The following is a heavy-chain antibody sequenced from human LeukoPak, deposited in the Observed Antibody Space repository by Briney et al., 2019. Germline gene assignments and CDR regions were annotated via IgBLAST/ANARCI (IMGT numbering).Heavy chain of an antibody. CDR3: ARGSGAFDI. V-gene: IGHV4-34*01. CDR2: INHSGST. Sequence: SETLSLTCAVYGGSFSGYYWSWIRQPPGKGLEWIGEINHSGSTNYNPSLKSRVTISVDTSKNQFSLKLSSVTAADTAVYYCARGSGAFDIWAKGQWSPSLQ. D-gene: IGHD3-10*01. CDR1: GGSFSGYY. J-gene: IGHJ3*02.